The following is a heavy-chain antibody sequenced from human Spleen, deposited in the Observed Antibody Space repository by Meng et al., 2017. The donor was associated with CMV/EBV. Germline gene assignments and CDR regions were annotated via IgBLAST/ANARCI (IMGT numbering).Heavy chain of an antibody. CDR1: GFTFSSYA. Sequence: GESLKISCAASGFTFSSYAMHWVRQAPGKGLEWVAVISYDGSNKYYADSVKGRFTISRDNSKNTVFLEMTSLRPEDSAVYYCAKSPPRMITFGGLIATIWDQGALVTVSS. CDR2: ISYDGSNK. J-gene: IGHJ4*02. D-gene: IGHD3-16*02. CDR3: AKSPPRMITFGGLIATI. V-gene: IGHV3-30*04.